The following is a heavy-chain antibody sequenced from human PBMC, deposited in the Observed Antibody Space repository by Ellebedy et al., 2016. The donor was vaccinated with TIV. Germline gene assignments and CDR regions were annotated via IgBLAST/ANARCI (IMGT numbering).Heavy chain of an antibody. CDR2: IYHNGST. CDR3: ARDDVVVVTAIRDYYYYYGMDV. Sequence: GSLRLSXAVSGGSISSSNWWSWVRQPPGKGLEWIGEIYHNGSTNYNPSLKSRVTISVDKSKNQFSLKLSSVTAADTAVYYCARDDVVVVTAIRDYYYYYGMDVWGQGATVTVSS. V-gene: IGHV4-4*02. J-gene: IGHJ6*02. D-gene: IGHD2-21*02. CDR1: GGSISSSNW.